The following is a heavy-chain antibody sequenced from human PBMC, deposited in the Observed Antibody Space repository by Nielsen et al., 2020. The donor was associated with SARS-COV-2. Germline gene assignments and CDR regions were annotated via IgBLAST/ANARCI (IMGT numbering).Heavy chain of an antibody. Sequence: VRQMPGKGLEWVSYISSSSSTIYYADSVKGRFTISRDNAKNSLYLQMNSLRDEDTAVYYCARDRYYDFWSGYYFRGDYYYYDMDVWGQGTTVTVSS. CDR2: ISSSSSTI. J-gene: IGHJ6*02. CDR3: ARDRYYDFWSGYYFRGDYYYYDMDV. D-gene: IGHD3-3*01. V-gene: IGHV3-48*02.